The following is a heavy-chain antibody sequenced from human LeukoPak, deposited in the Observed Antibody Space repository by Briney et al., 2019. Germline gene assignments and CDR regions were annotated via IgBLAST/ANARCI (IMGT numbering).Heavy chain of an antibody. J-gene: IGHJ5*02. CDR3: ARGLRIGRWFDP. D-gene: IGHD1-26*01. Sequence: SETLSLTCTVSGGSISSYYWSWIRQPPGKGLEWIGEINHSGSTNYNPSLKSRVTISVDTSKNQFSLKLSSVTAADTAVYYCARGLRIGRWFDPWGQGTLVTVSS. CDR1: GGSISSYY. V-gene: IGHV4-34*01. CDR2: INHSGST.